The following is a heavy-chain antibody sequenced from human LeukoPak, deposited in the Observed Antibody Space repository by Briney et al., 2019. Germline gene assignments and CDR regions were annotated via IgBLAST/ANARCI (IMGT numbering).Heavy chain of an antibody. D-gene: IGHD4-17*01. J-gene: IGHJ4*02. CDR1: GFTFRTYW. CDR3: ATYPTTVNY. CDR2: IKQDGNEK. Sequence: GGSLRLSCAASGFTFRTYWMSWVRQAPGKGLEWVANIKQDGNEKYYVDSVKGRFTISRDNSKNTLYLQMNSLRAEDTAVYYCATYPTTVNYWGQGTLVTVSS. V-gene: IGHV3-7*01.